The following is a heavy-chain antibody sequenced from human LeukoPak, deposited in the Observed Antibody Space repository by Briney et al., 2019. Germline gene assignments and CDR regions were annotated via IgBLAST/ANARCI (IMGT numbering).Heavy chain of an antibody. J-gene: IGHJ4*02. CDR3: ARESVDTATPFDY. Sequence: SVKVSCKASGGTFSSYAISWVRQAPGQGLEWMGGITPIFGTANYAQKFQGRVTITADKSTSTAYMELSGLRSEDTAVYYCARESVDTATPFDYWGQGTLVTVSS. V-gene: IGHV1-69*06. CDR1: GGTFSSYA. D-gene: IGHD5-18*01. CDR2: ITPIFGTA.